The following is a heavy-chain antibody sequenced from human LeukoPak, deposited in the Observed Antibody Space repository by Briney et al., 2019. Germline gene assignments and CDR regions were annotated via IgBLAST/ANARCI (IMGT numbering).Heavy chain of an antibody. CDR2: IVVGSGNT. V-gene: IGHV1-58*01. CDR1: GFTSRTSA. D-gene: IGHD3-22*01. J-gene: IGHJ5*02. CDR3: AAQVNYHDSTVWDP. Sequence: GAPVKISCKTSGFTSRTSAVQWVRHARGQRLEWIGWIVVGSGNTNYAQKFQERVTISRDMSTSTAYMELSSLRSEDTAVYYCAAQVNYHDSTVWDPWGQGTLVTVSS.